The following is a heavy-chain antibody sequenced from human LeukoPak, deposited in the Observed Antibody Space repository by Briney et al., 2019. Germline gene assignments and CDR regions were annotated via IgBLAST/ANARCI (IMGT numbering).Heavy chain of an antibody. J-gene: IGHJ4*01. V-gene: IGHV3-23*01. CDR2: ISGSGGST. Sequence: GGSLRLSCAASGFTFSSHAMSWVRQAPGKGLEWVSAISGSGGSTYYADSVKGRFTISRDNSENTLYLEMNSLRAEDTAVYYCAKDQGAWEFGELCNYWGQGTLVTVSS. CDR1: GFTFSSHA. CDR3: AKDQGAWEFGELCNY. D-gene: IGHD3-10*01.